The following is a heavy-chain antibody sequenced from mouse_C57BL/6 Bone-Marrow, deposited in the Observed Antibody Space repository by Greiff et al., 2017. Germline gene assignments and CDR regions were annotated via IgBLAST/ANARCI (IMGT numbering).Heavy chain of an antibody. V-gene: IGHV1-81*01. CDR3: ARSLYPGLAWFAY. Sequence: QVQLKESGAELARPGASVKLSCKASGYTFTSYGISWVKQRTGQGLEWIGEIYPRSGNTYYNEKFKGKATLTADKSSSTAYMELRSLTSEDSAVYFCARSLYPGLAWFAYWGQGTLVTVSA. J-gene: IGHJ3*01. D-gene: IGHD2-3*01. CDR2: IYPRSGNT. CDR1: GYTFTSYG.